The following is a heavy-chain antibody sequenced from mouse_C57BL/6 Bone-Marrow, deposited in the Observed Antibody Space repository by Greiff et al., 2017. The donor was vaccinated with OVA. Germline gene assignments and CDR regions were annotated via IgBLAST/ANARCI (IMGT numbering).Heavy chain of an antibody. D-gene: IGHD2-1*01. V-gene: IGHV1-80*01. CDR1: GYAFSSYW. Sequence: VKLQQSGAELVKPGASVKISCKASGYAFSSYWMNWVKQRPGKGLEWIGQIYPGDGDTNYNGKFKGKATLTADKSSSTAYMQLSSLTSEDSAVYFCARGVYGNYGGVYYYAMDDWGQGTSVTVSS. J-gene: IGHJ4*01. CDR2: IYPGDGDT. CDR3: ARGVYGNYGGVYYYAMDD.